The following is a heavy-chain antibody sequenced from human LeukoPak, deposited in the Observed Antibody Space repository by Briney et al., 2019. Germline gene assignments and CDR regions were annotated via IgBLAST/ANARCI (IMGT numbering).Heavy chain of an antibody. J-gene: IGHJ4*02. V-gene: IGHV3-21*01. CDR1: GFTFSSYS. CDR2: FSSSSSYI. Sequence: PGGSLRLSGAASGFTFSSYSMNGVRQDPGKGLKGVSSFSSSSSYIYYADSVKGRFTNSRENTKNSLYLQMNRLRAEETAVYYCASAFWSGYIDYWGQGTLVTVSS. D-gene: IGHD3-3*01. CDR3: ASAFWSGYIDY.